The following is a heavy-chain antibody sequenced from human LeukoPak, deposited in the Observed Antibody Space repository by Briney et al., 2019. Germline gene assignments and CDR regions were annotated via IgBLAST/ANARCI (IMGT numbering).Heavy chain of an antibody. J-gene: IGHJ3*02. V-gene: IGHV3-74*01. CDR3: ARGGGDHAFDI. Sequence: PGGSLRLSCVASGFTFGPYWMHWVRQAPGKGLVWVSRINNDGSDTIYADSVKGRFTVSRDNSKDTLFLQMNSLRAEDTAVYYCARGGGDHAFDIWGQGTMVTVSS. CDR2: INNDGSDT. D-gene: IGHD3-16*01. CDR1: GFTFGPYW.